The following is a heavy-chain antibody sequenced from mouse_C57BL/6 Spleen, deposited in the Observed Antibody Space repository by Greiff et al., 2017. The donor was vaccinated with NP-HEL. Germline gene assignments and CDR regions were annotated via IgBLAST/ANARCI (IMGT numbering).Heavy chain of an antibody. CDR3: SGTTHYYYFDY. V-gene: IGHV6-3*01. J-gene: IGHJ2*01. CDR1: GFTFSNYW. Sequence: EVMLVESGGGLVQPGGSMKLSCVASGFTFSNYWMNWVRQSPEKGLEWVAQIRLKSDNYATHYAESVKGRFTISRDDSKSSVYLQMNNLRAEDTGIYYCSGTTHYYYFDYWGQGTTLTVSS. D-gene: IGHD1-1*01. CDR2: IRLKSDNYAT.